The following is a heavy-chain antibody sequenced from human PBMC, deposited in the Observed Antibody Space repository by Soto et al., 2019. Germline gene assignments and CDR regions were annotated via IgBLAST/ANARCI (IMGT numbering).Heavy chain of an antibody. Sequence: SETLSLTCAVPGGSISSGGYSWSWIRQPPGKGLEWIGYIYHSGSTYYNPSLKSRVTISVDRSKNQFSLKLSSVTAADTAVYYRARVLSAAGGVNWFDPWSQEALVTISS. D-gene: IGHD6-13*01. CDR3: ARVLSAAGGVNWFDP. CDR1: GGSISSGGYS. J-gene: IGHJ5*01. CDR2: IYHSGST. V-gene: IGHV4-30-2*01.